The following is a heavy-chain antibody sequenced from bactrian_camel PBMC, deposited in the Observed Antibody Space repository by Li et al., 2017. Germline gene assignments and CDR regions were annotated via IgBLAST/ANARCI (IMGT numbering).Heavy chain of an antibody. J-gene: IGHJ4*01. V-gene: IGHV3S1*01. D-gene: IGHD5*01. CDR2: ISAGASTT. Sequence: HVQLVESGGGLVQPGGSLRLSCAASGFTFSSYWMYWVRQAPGKGLEWVSTISAGASTTRYADSVKGRFTISRDNGKNTVYLQMNSLKPEDTAVYYCVRDLLGLATTQSNYWGQGTQVTVS. CDR3: VRDLLGLATTQSNY. CDR1: GFTFSSYW.